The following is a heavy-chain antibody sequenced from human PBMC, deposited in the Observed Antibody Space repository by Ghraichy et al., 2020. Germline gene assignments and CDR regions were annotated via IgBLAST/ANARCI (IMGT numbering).Heavy chain of an antibody. CDR3: AKGEVFDY. CDR2: ISYDGNNK. Sequence: GGSLRLSCAASGFAFSTYGMHWVRQAPGKGLEWVAVISYDGNNKYYADSVKGRFTISRDNSKNTLYLQMNSLRAEDTAVYYCAKGEVFDYWGQGSLVTVSS. CDR1: GFAFSTYG. V-gene: IGHV3-30*18. J-gene: IGHJ4*02.